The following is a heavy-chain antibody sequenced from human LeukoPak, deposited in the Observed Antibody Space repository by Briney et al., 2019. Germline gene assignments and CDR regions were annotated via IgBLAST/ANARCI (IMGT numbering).Heavy chain of an antibody. Sequence: SETLSLTCTVSGGSISSSSYYWGWIRQPPGKGLEWIGSIYYSGSTYYNPSLKSRVTISVDTSKNQFSLKLSSVTAADTAVYYCARGERYWGRRAFDIWGQGTMVTVSS. CDR3: ARGERYWGRRAFDI. V-gene: IGHV4-39*07. J-gene: IGHJ3*02. CDR1: GGSISSSSYY. CDR2: IYYSGST. D-gene: IGHD3-9*01.